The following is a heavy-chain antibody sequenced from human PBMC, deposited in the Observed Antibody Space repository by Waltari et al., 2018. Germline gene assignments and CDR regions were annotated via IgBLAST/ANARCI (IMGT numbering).Heavy chain of an antibody. CDR3: AKDMGITGTNGLAFDI. V-gene: IGHV3-43D*03. CDR1: GFPFDDYA. D-gene: IGHD1-7*01. Sequence: EVQLVESGGVVVQPGGSLRLHCAASGFPFDDYAMHLVRQAPGKGLEWVSLISWDGGSTYYADSVKGRFTISRDNSKNSLYLQMNSLRAEDTALYYCAKDMGITGTNGLAFDIWGQGTMVTVSS. J-gene: IGHJ3*02. CDR2: ISWDGGST.